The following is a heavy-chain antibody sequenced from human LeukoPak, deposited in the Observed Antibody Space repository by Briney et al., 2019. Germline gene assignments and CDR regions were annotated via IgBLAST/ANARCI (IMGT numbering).Heavy chain of an antibody. V-gene: IGHV1-69*05. CDR3: ARGGYCTNGVCRSGYYYYYMDV. CDR1: GGTFSSYA. Sequence: ASVKVSCKASGGTFSSYAISWVRQAPGRGLEWMGGIIPIFGTANYAQKFQGRVTITTDESTSTAYMELSSLRSEDTAVYYCARGGYCTNGVCRSGYYYYYMDVWGKGTTVTVSS. J-gene: IGHJ6*03. D-gene: IGHD2-8*01. CDR2: IIPIFGTA.